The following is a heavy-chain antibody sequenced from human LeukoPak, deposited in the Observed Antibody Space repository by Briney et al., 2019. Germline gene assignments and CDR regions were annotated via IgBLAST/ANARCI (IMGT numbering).Heavy chain of an antibody. J-gene: IGHJ6*02. V-gene: IGHV3-21*01. CDR3: ARDKSGWYDYYYGMDV. Sequence: GGSLRLSCAASGFTFSSYSMNWVRQAPGKGLEWVSSISSSSSYIYYADSVKGRFTISRDNAKNSLYLQMNSLRAEDTAVYYCARDKSGWYDYYYGMDVWGQGTTVTVSS. CDR2: ISSSSSYI. D-gene: IGHD6-19*01. CDR1: GFTFSSYS.